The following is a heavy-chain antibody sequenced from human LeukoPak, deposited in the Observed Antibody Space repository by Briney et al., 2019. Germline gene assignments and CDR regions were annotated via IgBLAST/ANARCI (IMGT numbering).Heavy chain of an antibody. V-gene: IGHV1-2*02. CDR1: GYTFTGYY. Sequence: ASVKVSCKASGYTFTGYYMHWVRQAPGQGLEWMGWINPNSGGTNYAQKFQGRVTMTRDTSISTAYMELSRLRSDDTAVYYCDTEGDCSGGSCYPRNWFDPWGQGTLVTVSS. J-gene: IGHJ5*02. CDR3: DTEGDCSGGSCYPRNWFDP. D-gene: IGHD2-15*01. CDR2: INPNSGGT.